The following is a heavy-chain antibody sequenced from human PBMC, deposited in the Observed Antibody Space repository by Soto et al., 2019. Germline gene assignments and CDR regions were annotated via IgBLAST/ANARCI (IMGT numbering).Heavy chain of an antibody. D-gene: IGHD6-19*01. J-gene: IGHJ4*02. V-gene: IGHV2-5*01. CDR2: IYWNDDK. CDR1: GFSLTTSAVC. Sequence: GXTLVTPTQMLPXSCTVSGFSLTTSAVCVVWIRQQTGKAPEWLTLIYWNDDKSYSSYLKSRITITKDTSNNPVDLTMTNMDPVDKATYFCAHRPSGWYLFDYWGQGTLGTVS. CDR3: AHRPSGWYLFDY.